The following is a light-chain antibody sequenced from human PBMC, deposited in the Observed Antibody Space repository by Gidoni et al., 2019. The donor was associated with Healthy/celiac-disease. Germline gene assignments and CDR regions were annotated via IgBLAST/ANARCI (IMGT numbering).Light chain of an antibody. CDR3: QVWDSSSDHLVV. CDR1: NIGSKS. J-gene: IGLJ2*01. Sequence: SYVLTQPPSVSVAPGKTARITCGGNNIGSKSVHWYQQKPGHAPVLVIYYDSDRPSGIPERFSGSNSGNTATLTISRVEAGDEADYYCQVWDSSSDHLVVFGGGTKLTVL. V-gene: IGLV3-21*04. CDR2: YDS.